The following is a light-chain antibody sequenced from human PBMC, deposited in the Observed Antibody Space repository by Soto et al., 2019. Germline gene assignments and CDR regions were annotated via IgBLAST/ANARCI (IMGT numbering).Light chain of an antibody. CDR2: GTS. Sequence: EIVMTQSPATLSVSPGERAALSCRASQSVSGNLAWYQQTPGQAPRLLIYGTSTRATGIPARFSGSGFGTEFTLTISSLKSVDFAVYYCQQYNYRPPALGPGTRLEIK. CDR1: QSVSGN. CDR3: QQYNYRPPA. V-gene: IGKV3-15*01. J-gene: IGKJ5*01.